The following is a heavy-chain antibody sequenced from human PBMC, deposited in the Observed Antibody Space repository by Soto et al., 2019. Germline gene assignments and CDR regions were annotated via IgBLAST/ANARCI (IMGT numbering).Heavy chain of an antibody. D-gene: IGHD3-16*01. J-gene: IGHJ4*02. V-gene: IGHV4-34*01. CDR3: ARGMNYVVY. Sequence: SETLSLTCAFYVGSFSGYYWSWLRQPPGKGLEWIGEINQSGSTNYNPSLKSRVTISIDTSKNQFSLKVSSVTAADTAVYYCARGMNYVVYWGQGTLVIVSS. CDR1: VGSFSGYY. CDR2: INQSGST.